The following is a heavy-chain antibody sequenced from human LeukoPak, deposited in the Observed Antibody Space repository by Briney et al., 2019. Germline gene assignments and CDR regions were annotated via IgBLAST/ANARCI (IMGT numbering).Heavy chain of an antibody. CDR3: AKSRMIVVVWDY. Sequence: GGSLRLSCAASGYTFNKAWMSWVRQAPGKGLEWVGRIKSKSDGGTTEYAAPVKGRFTISRDDSKNTLYLQMDSLRAEDTAVYYCAKSRMIVVVWDYWGQGTLVTVSS. CDR2: IKSKSDGGTT. J-gene: IGHJ4*02. CDR1: GYTFNKAW. V-gene: IGHV3-15*01. D-gene: IGHD3-22*01.